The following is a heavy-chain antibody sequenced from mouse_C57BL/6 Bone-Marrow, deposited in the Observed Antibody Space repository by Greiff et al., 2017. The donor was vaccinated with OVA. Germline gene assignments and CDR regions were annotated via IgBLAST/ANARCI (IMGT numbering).Heavy chain of an antibody. D-gene: IGHD2-4*01. CDR2: ISDGGSYT. V-gene: IGHV5-4*01. CDR1: GFTFSSYA. CDR3: ARDFYDYDGWYFDV. J-gene: IGHJ1*03. Sequence: EVQRVESGGGLVKPGGSLKLSCAASGFTFSSYAMSWVRQTPEKRLEWVATISDGGSYTYYPDNVKGRFTISRYNAKNNLYLQMSHLKSEDTAMYYCARDFYDYDGWYFDVWGTGTTVTVSS.